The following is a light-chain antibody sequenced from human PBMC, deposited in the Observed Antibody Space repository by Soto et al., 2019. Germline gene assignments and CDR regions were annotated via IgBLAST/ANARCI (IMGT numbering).Light chain of an antibody. J-gene: IGKJ1*01. V-gene: IGKV1-5*01. CDR3: QHFDSLGAT. CDR1: QSVGSW. Sequence: DIQMTQSLSTLSASVGDRITITCRASQSVGSWLAWYQQKPGKAPKLLMYDASGLESGVPSRFSGSGTGTEFTLTVSSLQPDDFATYYCQHFDSLGATVGQGTKVDSK. CDR2: DAS.